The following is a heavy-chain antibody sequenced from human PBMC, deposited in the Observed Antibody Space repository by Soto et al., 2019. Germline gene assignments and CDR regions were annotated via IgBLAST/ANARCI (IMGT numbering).Heavy chain of an antibody. D-gene: IGHD3-9*01. V-gene: IGHV3-23*01. CDR2: ISGSGGST. CDR3: AKVMGDILTGYYNHVFDY. J-gene: IGHJ4*02. Sequence: EVQLLESGGGLVQPGGSLRLSCAASGFTFSSYAMSWVRQAPGKGLEWVSAISGSGGSTYYADSVKGRFTISRDNSKNTLYLQMNSLRAEDTAVYYCAKVMGDILTGYYNHVFDYWGQGTLVTVSS. CDR1: GFTFSSYA.